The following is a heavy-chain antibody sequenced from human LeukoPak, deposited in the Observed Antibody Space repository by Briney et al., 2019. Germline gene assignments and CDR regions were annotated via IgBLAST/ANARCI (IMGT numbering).Heavy chain of an antibody. CDR1: GYTLTELS. CDR3: ATASSSWYLAYFDY. D-gene: IGHD6-13*01. J-gene: IGHJ4*02. V-gene: IGHV1-24*01. CDR2: FDPEDGET. Sequence: ASVKVSCKVSGYTLTELSMHWVRQAPGKGLEWMGGFDPEDGETIYAQKFQGRVTMTEDTSTDTAYMELSSPRSEDTAVYYCATASSSWYLAYFDYWGQGTLVTVSS.